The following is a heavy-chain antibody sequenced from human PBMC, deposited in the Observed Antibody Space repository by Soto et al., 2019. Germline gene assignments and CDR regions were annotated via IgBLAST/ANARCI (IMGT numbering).Heavy chain of an antibody. Sequence: QVLLVQSGAEVKEPGASVRVSCKASGYTFTTYGIAWVRQAPGQGPEWMGWISIYNGNTNSAQKVRGRLTMTADTYTNTAYMELRSLTSDDTAVYYCARCKDFWSGYSRGGMDVWGQGTTVTVSS. V-gene: IGHV1-18*01. CDR1: GYTFTTYG. J-gene: IGHJ6*02. CDR2: ISIYNGNT. D-gene: IGHD3-3*01. CDR3: ARCKDFWSGYSRGGMDV.